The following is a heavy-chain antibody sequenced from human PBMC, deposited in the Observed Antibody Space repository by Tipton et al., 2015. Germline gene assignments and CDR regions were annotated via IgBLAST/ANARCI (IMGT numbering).Heavy chain of an antibody. CDR1: GGSFSDYY. D-gene: IGHD5-24*01. J-gene: IGHJ6*02. Sequence: TLSLTCAVYGGSFSDYYWTWVRQSPGKGLEWIGEINYSATTHYNPSLGSRVTISVDTSKNQFSLTLNSVTAADTAVYYCARDLEHGMDVWGQGTTVTVSS. CDR3: ARDLEHGMDV. CDR2: INYSATT. V-gene: IGHV4-34*01.